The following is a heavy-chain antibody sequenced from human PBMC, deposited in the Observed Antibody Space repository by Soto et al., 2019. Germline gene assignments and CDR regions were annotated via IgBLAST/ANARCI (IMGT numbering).Heavy chain of an antibody. V-gene: IGHV4-61*01. CDR1: GDSVSSASYY. J-gene: IGHJ4*02. D-gene: IGHD6-19*01. CDR2: ISYSGST. CDR3: ARGRYSSGWFDF. Sequence: KTSETLSLTCTVSGDSVSSASYYWDWIRQPPGQGLEWIGYISYSGSTDYNPTLKGRVTISVDTYKNQFSLKLSSATAADTAVYYCARGRYSSGWFDFWGLGTRVTVSS.